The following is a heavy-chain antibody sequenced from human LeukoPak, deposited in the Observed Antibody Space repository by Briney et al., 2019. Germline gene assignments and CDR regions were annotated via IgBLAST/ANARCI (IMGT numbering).Heavy chain of an antibody. J-gene: IGHJ4*02. D-gene: IGHD3-10*01. CDR3: ARYVVYGSGKYYFDY. CDR1: GGSISNYY. V-gene: IGHV4-59*04. Sequence: SETLSLTCTVSGGSISNYYWNWIRQPPGKGLEWIASINYSGSTYYNPSLKSRVTISVDTSENQFSLKLSSVTAADTAVYYCARYVVYGSGKYYFDYWGQGTLVTVSS. CDR2: INYSGST.